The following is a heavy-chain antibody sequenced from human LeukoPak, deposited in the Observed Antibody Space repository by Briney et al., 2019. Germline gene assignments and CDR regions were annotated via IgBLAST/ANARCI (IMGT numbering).Heavy chain of an antibody. Sequence: SETLSLTCTVSGGSISSSSYYWGWIRQPPGKGLEWIGYIYTSGSTNYNPSLKSRVTISVDTSKNQFSLKLSSVTAADTAVYYCARRLDYWGQGTLVTVSS. CDR2: IYTSGST. V-gene: IGHV4-61*05. J-gene: IGHJ4*02. CDR1: GGSISSSSYY. CDR3: ARRLDY.